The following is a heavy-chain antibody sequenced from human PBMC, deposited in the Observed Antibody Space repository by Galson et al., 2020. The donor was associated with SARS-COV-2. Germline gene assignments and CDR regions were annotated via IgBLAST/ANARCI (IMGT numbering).Heavy chain of an antibody. V-gene: IGHV3-48*04. CDR3: ARERLEY. CDR2: IRSSSGTI. J-gene: IGHJ4*02. CDR1: GFTFSSYT. D-gene: IGHD1-1*01. Sequence: GSLRLSCAASGFTFSSYTMNWVSQAPVKGLELVAYIRSSSGTIYYADSVKGRFTISRDNAKNSLYLQLNSLRVEDTAVYYCARERLEYWGQGTLVTVSS.